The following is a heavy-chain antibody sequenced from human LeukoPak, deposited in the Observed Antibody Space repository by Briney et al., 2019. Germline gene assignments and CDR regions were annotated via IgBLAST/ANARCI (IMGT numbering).Heavy chain of an antibody. V-gene: IGHV4-34*01. CDR3: ARRRHYYGSGSYFFPY. CDR1: GGSFSGYY. J-gene: IGHJ4*02. Sequence: PSETLSLTCAVYGGSFSGYYWSWIRQPPGKGLEWIGEINHSGSTNYNPSLKSRVTISVDTSKNQFSLKLSSVTAADTAVCYCARRRHYYGSGSYFFPYWGQGTLVTVSS. D-gene: IGHD3-10*01. CDR2: INHSGST.